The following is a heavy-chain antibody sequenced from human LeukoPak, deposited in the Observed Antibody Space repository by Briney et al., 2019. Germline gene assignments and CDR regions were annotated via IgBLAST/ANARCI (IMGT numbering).Heavy chain of an antibody. CDR3: ARDWRGIFDY. Sequence: GGSLRLSCAASGFSFTAYWMSWVRQAPGKGLEWVANIKQDGDENYYVDSVMGRFTISRDNAKNSVYLEMNSLRAEDTAVYYCARDWRGIFDYWGQGTLVTVSS. CDR2: IKQDGDEN. CDR1: GFSFTAYW. J-gene: IGHJ4*02. D-gene: IGHD3-10*01. V-gene: IGHV3-7*01.